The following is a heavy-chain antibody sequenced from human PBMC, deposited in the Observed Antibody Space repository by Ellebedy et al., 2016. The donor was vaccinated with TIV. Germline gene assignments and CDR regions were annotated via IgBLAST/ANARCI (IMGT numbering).Heavy chain of an antibody. D-gene: IGHD4-17*01. CDR1: GGSFIGYY. CDR2: INHSRSN. Sequence: MPSETLSLTCAVYGGSFIGYYWTWIRQPPGKVLEWIGEINHSRSNNYNPSLTRRVTISVDTSKNQFSLKLSSVTAADAAVYYCAVEADGDLYWGQGTLVTVSS. CDR3: AVEADGDLY. J-gene: IGHJ4*02. V-gene: IGHV4-34*01.